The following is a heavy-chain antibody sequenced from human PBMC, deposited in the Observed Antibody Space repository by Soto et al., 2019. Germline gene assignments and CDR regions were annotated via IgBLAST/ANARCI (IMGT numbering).Heavy chain of an antibody. Sequence: QVQLVQSGDEVKKPGASVKVSCKASGYIFVNYGIAWVRQAPGQGLEWMGWISPYTGNTHSATKVQGRLTMXTXTXXSTAYMALGSLTSDETAVYYCVMVDNYVTPTPQDVWGQGTTVTVSS. CDR2: ISPYTGNT. J-gene: IGHJ6*02. V-gene: IGHV1-18*01. D-gene: IGHD3-16*01. CDR1: GYIFVNYG. CDR3: VMVDNYVTPTPQDV.